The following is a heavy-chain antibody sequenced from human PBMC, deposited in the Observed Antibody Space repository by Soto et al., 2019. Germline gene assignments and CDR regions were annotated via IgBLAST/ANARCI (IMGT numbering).Heavy chain of an antibody. CDR2: IYYSGST. Sequence: QVQLQASGPGLAKPSETLSLTCTVSGGSISTYYWSWIRQPPGKGLEWIGYIYYSGSTNYKHSLNGRVTISADTSNHQFSLKLSSLTDADTAVYYCARGGSRHIDYWGQGTLVTVSS. J-gene: IGHJ4*02. CDR1: GGSISTYY. CDR3: ARGGSRHIDY. V-gene: IGHV4-59*08. D-gene: IGHD3-10*01.